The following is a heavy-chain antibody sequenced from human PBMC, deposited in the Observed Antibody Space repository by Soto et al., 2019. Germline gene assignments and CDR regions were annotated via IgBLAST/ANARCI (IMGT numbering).Heavy chain of an antibody. CDR3: ARDRGYSGYDAIDY. CDR1: GFTFSSYA. J-gene: IGHJ4*02. Sequence: GGSLRLSCAASGFTFSSYAMHWVRQAPGKGLEWVAVISYDGSNKYYADSVEGRFTLSRDYSKNTLHLQMNSLRADDTAVYYCARDRGYSGYDAIDYWGQGTLVTVSS. D-gene: IGHD5-12*01. V-gene: IGHV3-30-3*01. CDR2: ISYDGSNK.